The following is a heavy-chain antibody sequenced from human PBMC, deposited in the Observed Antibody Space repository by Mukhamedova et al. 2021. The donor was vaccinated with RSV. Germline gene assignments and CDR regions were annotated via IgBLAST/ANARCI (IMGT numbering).Heavy chain of an antibody. CDR3: AREVVVVSATNDAFDI. J-gene: IGHJ3*02. D-gene: IGHD2-15*01. CDR2: ISSSGGII. V-gene: IGHV3-11*01. Sequence: GLEWVAYISSSGGIINYADSATGRFTISRDNAKNSLYLQMNSLRAEDTVVYFCAREVVVVSATNDAFDIWGQGTRVTVSS.